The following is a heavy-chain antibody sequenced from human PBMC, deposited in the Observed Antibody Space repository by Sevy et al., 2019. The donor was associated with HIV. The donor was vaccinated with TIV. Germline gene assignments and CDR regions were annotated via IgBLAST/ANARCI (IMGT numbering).Heavy chain of an antibody. CDR2: ISSSSRNI. CDR3: ARDGGNSRGGYYFYYYMDV. V-gene: IGHV3-48*01. Sequence: GGSLRLSCAASEFSFSGYNMNWVRQAPGKGLEWVSHISSSSRNIYYSDSVKGRFTISRDNAKNSLYLQLNSLRAEDTAVYYCARDGGNSRGGYYFYYYMDVWGKGTAVTVSS. CDR1: EFSFSGYN. D-gene: IGHD3-16*01. J-gene: IGHJ6*03.